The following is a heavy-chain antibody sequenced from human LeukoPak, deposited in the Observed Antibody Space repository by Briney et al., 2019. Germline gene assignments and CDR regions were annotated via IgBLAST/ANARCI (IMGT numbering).Heavy chain of an antibody. CDR2: ISGSGGST. J-gene: IGHJ4*02. CDR3: AKGKYYYDTPATIFDY. CDR1: RFTFSSYA. Sequence: GGSLRLSCAASRFTFSSYAMSWVRQAPGKGLEWVSAISGSGGSTYYADSVKGRFTISRDNSKNTLYLQMNSLRAEDTAVYYCAKGKYYYDTPATIFDYWGQGTLVTVSS. D-gene: IGHD3-22*01. V-gene: IGHV3-23*01.